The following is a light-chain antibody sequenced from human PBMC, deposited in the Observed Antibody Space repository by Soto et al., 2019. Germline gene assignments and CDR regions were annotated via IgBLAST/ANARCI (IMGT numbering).Light chain of an antibody. CDR3: QQYFASSWT. CDR1: QRIDNRY. J-gene: IGKJ1*01. CDR2: ATS. Sequence: VLTQSPGTLSSSPGERATLSCRASQRIDNRYFAWYQHKPCQAPRLLIYATSSRATGIPDRFGGSGSVTDFTLTINSLEPEDFAVYYCQQYFASSWTFCQGTKLDSK. V-gene: IGKV3-20*01.